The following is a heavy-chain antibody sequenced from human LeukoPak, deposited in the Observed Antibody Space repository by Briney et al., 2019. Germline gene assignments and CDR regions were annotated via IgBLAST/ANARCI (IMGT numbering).Heavy chain of an antibody. V-gene: IGHV3-48*02. CDR2: ISSSSSTI. J-gene: IGHJ4*02. D-gene: IGHD3-10*01. Sequence: GGSLRLSCAAPGFTFSTYGMNWVCQAPGKGLEWVAYISSSSSTIYYADSVRGRFTISRDNAKNSLYLQMNSLRDEDTAVYYCARGGWDFDYWGQGTLVTVSS. CDR3: ARGGWDFDY. CDR1: GFTFSTYG.